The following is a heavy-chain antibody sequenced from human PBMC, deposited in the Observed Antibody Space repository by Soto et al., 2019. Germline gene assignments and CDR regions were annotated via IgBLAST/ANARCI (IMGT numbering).Heavy chain of an antibody. V-gene: IGHV1-2*04. CDR2: INPNSGGT. CDR3: ARKVRWDETIFDY. CDR1: GYTFTGYY. D-gene: IGHD4-17*01. Sequence: QVQLVQSGAEVKKPGASVKVSCKASGYTFTGYYMHWVRQAPGQGLEWMGWINPNSGGTNYAQKFQGWVTMTRDTSISTGYRELSRVRSDDTAVYYCARKVRWDETIFDYWGQGTLVTVSS. J-gene: IGHJ4*02.